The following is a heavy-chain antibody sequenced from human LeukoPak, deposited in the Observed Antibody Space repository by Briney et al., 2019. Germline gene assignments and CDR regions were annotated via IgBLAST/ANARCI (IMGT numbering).Heavy chain of an antibody. D-gene: IGHD3-10*01. J-gene: IGHJ6*02. V-gene: IGHV3-30*18. CDR2: ISYDGSNK. Sequence: GGSLRLSCAASGFTFSSYGMHWVRQAPGKGLEWVAVISYDGSNKYYADSVKGRFTISRDNSKNTLYLQMNSLRAEDTAVYYCAKETYYYSPYYYYGMDVWGQGTTVTVSS. CDR3: AKETYYYSPYYYYGMDV. CDR1: GFTFSSYG.